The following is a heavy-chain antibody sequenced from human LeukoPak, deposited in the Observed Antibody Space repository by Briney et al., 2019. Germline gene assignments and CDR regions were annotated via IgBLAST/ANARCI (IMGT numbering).Heavy chain of an antibody. CDR3: ASNSYGQRPFDY. V-gene: IGHV3-53*01. J-gene: IGHJ4*02. D-gene: IGHD5-18*01. CDR1: GFTVSSNY. CDR2: IYSGGST. Sequence: GGSLRLSCAASGFTVSSNYMSWVRQAPGKGLEWVSVIYSGGSTYYADSVKGRFTISRDNSKNTLYLQMNGLRSEDTAVYYCASNSYGQRPFDYWGQGTLVTVSS.